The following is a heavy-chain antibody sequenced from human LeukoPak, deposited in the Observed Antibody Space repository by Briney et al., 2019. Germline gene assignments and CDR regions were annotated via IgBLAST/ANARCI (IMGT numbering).Heavy chain of an antibody. CDR3: ARVGVMYSSDFYYFDY. D-gene: IGHD6-19*01. Sequence: PGGSLRLSCAASGFTFSSYSMNWVRQAPGKGLEWVSFISSGSNYIYYADSVKGRFTISRDNAKNSLYLQMNSLRAEDTAVYYCARVGVMYSSDFYYFDYWGQGTLVTVSS. J-gene: IGHJ4*02. CDR2: ISSGSNYI. CDR1: GFTFSSYS. V-gene: IGHV3-21*01.